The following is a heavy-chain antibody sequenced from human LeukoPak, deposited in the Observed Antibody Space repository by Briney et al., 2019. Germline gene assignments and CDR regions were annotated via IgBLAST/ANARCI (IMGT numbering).Heavy chain of an antibody. CDR2: INPNSGGT. CDR1: GYTFTGYY. CDR3: ARMKMATQTLD. J-gene: IGHJ4*02. V-gene: IGHV1-2*06. Sequence: ASVKVSCTASGYTFTGYYMHWVRQAPGQGLEWMGRINPNSGGTNYAQKFQGRVTMTRDTSISTAYMELSRLRSDDTAVYYCARMKMATQTLDWGQGTLVTVSP. D-gene: IGHD5-24*01.